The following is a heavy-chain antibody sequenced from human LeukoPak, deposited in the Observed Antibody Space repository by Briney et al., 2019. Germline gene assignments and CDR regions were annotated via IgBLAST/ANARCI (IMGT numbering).Heavy chain of an antibody. Sequence: GASVKVSCKASGGTFSSYAISWVRQAPGQGLEWMGWINPNSGGTNYAQKFQGRVTMTRDTSISTAYMELSRLRSDDTAVYYCARGPSRQTYYYDSSGYFTPVNYFDYWGQGTLVTVSS. CDR1: GGTFSSYA. J-gene: IGHJ4*02. CDR3: ARGPSRQTYYYDSSGYFTPVNYFDY. V-gene: IGHV1-2*02. D-gene: IGHD3-22*01. CDR2: INPNSGGT.